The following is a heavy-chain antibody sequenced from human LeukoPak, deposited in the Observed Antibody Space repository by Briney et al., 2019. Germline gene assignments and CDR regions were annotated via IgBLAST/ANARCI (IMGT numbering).Heavy chain of an antibody. CDR1: GGSISSSYYY. CDR2: IYYSGST. D-gene: IGHD6-13*01. J-gene: IGHJ4*02. Sequence: SSETLSLTCTVSGGSISSSYYYWGWIRQPPGKGLEWIESIYYSGSTYYNPSLKSRVTISVDASKNQFSLKPNSVTAADTAVYYCARSYSNSWYSFDYWGQGTLVTVSS. V-gene: IGHV4-39*01. CDR3: ARSYSNSWYSFDY.